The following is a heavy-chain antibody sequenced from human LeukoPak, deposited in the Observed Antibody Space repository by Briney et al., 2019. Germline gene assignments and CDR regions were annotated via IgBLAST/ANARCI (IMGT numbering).Heavy chain of an antibody. CDR2: ISAYNGNT. Sequence: GASVKVSCKASGYTFTSYGISWVRQAPGQGLEWMGWISAYNGNTNYAQKLQGRVTMTTDTSTSTAYMELRSLRSDDTAVYYCAREPNSNDEKTFDYWGQGTLVTVSS. J-gene: IGHJ4*02. V-gene: IGHV1-18*01. D-gene: IGHD1-1*01. CDR1: GYTFTSYG. CDR3: AREPNSNDEKTFDY.